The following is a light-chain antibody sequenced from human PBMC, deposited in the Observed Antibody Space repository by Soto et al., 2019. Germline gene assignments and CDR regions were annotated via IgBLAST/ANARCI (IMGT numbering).Light chain of an antibody. J-gene: IGKJ4*01. Sequence: LLTQSPATLSVSPGQRVTLSCRASQSISSYLAWYQQRPGQPSRLLIYDASNRATGIPARFSGSGSGTDFTLSISSLEPEYLALYFCQQSNNWPPTFGGGTKVE. CDR2: DAS. CDR3: QQSNNWPPT. V-gene: IGKV3-11*01. CDR1: QSISSY.